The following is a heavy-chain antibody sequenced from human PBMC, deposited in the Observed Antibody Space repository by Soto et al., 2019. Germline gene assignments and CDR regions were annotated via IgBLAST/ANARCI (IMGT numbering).Heavy chain of an antibody. CDR3: LRGDSNSWSDF. D-gene: IGHD6-13*01. CDR1: GFTFRSYA. Sequence: QVQLVESGGGVVQPGRSLRLSCAASGFTFRSYAMDWVRQAPGKGLEWVAVISYDGTNKYYADSVKGRFTISRDNSKNTLCLQRNSLRHEDRAVYYCLRGDSNSWSDFWGQGTLVTVSS. CDR2: ISYDGTNK. V-gene: IGHV3-30*01. J-gene: IGHJ4*02.